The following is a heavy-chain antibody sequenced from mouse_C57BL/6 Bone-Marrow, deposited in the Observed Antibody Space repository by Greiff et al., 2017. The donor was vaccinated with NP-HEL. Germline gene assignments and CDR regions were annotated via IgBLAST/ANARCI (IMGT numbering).Heavy chain of an antibody. Sequence: QVQLQQPGAELVMPGASVKLSCKASGYTFTSYWMHWVKQRPGQGLEWIGEIDPSDSYTNYNQKFKGKSTLTVDKSSSTAYMQLSSLTSEDSAVYYCARHPDVWGTGTTVTVSS. CDR1: GYTFTSYW. J-gene: IGHJ1*03. CDR2: IDPSDSYT. CDR3: ARHPDV. V-gene: IGHV1-69*01.